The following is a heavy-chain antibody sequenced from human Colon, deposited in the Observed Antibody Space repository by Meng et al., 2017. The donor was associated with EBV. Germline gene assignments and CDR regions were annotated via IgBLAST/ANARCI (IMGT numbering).Heavy chain of an antibody. CDR2: INYSGNT. J-gene: IGHJ4*02. D-gene: IGHD6-19*01. Sequence: QVQLQQWGAGLLKXXXXLSLSCAVYGGSFRGYYWTWIRQPPGKGLEWVAEINYSGNTNYSPSLKSRVTISIDTSKNQFSLKLSSVTAADTAIYYCARRLAALDYWGQGTLVTVSS. CDR3: ARRLAALDY. V-gene: IGHV4-34*01. CDR1: GGSFRGYY.